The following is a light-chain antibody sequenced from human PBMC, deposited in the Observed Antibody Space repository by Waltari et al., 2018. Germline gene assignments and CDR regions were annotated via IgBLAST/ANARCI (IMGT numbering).Light chain of an antibody. V-gene: IGKV3-20*01. CDR2: GAS. J-gene: IGKJ4*01. CDR3: QQYGSSPLT. CDR1: QSVSSSY. Sequence: EIVLTQSPGTLSLSPGERATLSCRASQSVSSSYLAVYQQNPGPAPRRLIYGASSSATGIPDSFSGSGSGTDFTLTISRLEPEDFAVYYCQQYGSSPLTFGGGTKVEIK.